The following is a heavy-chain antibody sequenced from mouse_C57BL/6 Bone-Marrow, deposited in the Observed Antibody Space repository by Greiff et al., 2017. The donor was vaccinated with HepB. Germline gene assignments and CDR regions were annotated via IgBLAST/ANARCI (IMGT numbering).Heavy chain of an antibody. CDR1: GYTFTDYE. Sequence: QVQLQQSGAELVRPGASVTLSCKASGYTFTDYEMHWVKQTPVRGLEWIGAIDPETGGTAYNQKFKGKAILTADKSSSTAYMELRSLTSEDSAVYYCTRGVYSNYGDYWGQGTTLTVSS. CDR3: TRGVYSNYGDY. CDR2: IDPETGGT. J-gene: IGHJ2*01. V-gene: IGHV1-15*01. D-gene: IGHD2-5*01.